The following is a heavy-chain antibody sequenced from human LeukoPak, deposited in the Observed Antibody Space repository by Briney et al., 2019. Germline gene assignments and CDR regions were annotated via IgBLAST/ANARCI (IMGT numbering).Heavy chain of an antibody. CDR2: ISSSSSTI. D-gene: IGHD6-13*01. CDR1: GFTFSSYS. J-gene: IGHJ4*02. Sequence: GGSLRLSCAASGFTFSSYSMNWVRQAPGKGLEWVSYISSSSSTIYYADSVKGRFTISRDNSKNTLYLQMDSLRAEDTAVYYCAKAGQQLAPGDYFDYWGQGTLVTVSS. V-gene: IGHV3-48*01. CDR3: AKAGQQLAPGDYFDY.